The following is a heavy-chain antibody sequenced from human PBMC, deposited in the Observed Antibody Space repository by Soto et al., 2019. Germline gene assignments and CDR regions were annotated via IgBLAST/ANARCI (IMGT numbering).Heavy chain of an antibody. CDR2: INSDGTTT. Sequence: GGSLRLSCAASGFTFSKTWMHWVRQAPGKGLVWVSHINSDGTTTTYADSVKGPFTISRDNAKNTVHLQMNSLRAEDTAVYYCATDGSYAQHVWGQGTTVTVSS. D-gene: IGHD2-2*01. CDR3: ATDGSYAQHV. J-gene: IGHJ6*02. V-gene: IGHV3-74*01. CDR1: GFTFSKTW.